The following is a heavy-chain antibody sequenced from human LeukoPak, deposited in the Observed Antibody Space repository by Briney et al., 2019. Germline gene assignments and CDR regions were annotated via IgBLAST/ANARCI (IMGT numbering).Heavy chain of an antibody. CDR3: ARVGLKYSQENWFDP. Sequence: SETLSLTCTVSGGSISSYYWSWIRQPPGKGLEWIGYIYYSGSTNYNPSLKSRVTISVDTSKNQFSLKLSSVTAADTAVYYCARVGLKYSQENWFDPWGQGTLVTVSS. D-gene: IGHD4-11*01. V-gene: IGHV4-59*01. CDR1: GGSISSYY. J-gene: IGHJ5*02. CDR2: IYYSGST.